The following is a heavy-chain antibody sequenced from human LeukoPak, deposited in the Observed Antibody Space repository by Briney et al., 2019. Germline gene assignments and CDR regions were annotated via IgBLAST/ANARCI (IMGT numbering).Heavy chain of an antibody. CDR1: GFTFSSYW. Sequence: GGSLRLSCEASGFTFSSYWMSWVRQAPGKGLEWVANMRDDGGEIYYVDSVKGRFTISRDNAKSSLFLQMNSLRAEDAALYYCARDKPRGSYYGSIFDSWGQGTLVTVSS. CDR3: ARDKPRGSYYGSIFDS. V-gene: IGHV3-7*01. D-gene: IGHD1-26*01. CDR2: MRDDGGEI. J-gene: IGHJ4*02.